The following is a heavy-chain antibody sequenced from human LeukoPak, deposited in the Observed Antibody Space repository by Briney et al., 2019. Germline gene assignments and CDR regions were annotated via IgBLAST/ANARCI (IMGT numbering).Heavy chain of an antibody. V-gene: IGHV3-48*03. CDR3: VNPTGVGLYFYY. J-gene: IGHJ4*02. CDR1: GFTISSYE. Sequence: AGSLTLPHAASGFTISSYEMHLFRQAPGKGLEWVSYISGGDTTIYYADSVSGRFTISRDNSKNTLYLQMSSLRPEDTAVYYCVNPTGVGLYFYYWGQ. CDR2: ISGGDTTI. D-gene: IGHD1-26*01.